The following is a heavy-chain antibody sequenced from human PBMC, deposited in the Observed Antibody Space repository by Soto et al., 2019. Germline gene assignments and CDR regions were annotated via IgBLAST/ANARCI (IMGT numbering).Heavy chain of an antibody. CDR2: MSYDGSNK. CDR1: GFTFSSYA. V-gene: IGHV3-30-3*01. J-gene: IGHJ4*02. D-gene: IGHD3-16*01. CDR3: ARDGGAY. Sequence: QVQLVESGGGVVQPGRSLRLSCAASGFTFSSYAMHWVRRAPGKGLEWMAVMSYDGSNKYYADSVKGRFTISRDNSKNTLYLQMSRLRAEDTALYYCARDGGAYWGQGTLVIVSS.